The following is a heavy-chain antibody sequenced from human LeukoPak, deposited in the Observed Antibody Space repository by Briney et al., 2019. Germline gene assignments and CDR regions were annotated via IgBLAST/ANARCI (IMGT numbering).Heavy chain of an antibody. CDR1: GFTFSSYS. V-gene: IGHV3-21*01. Sequence: GGSLRLPCAASGFTFSSYSMNWVRQAPGKGLEWVSSISSSSSYIYYADSVKGRFTISRDNAKNSLYLQMNSLRAEDTAVYYCARVVGIAAAGTPHWGQGTLVTVSS. J-gene: IGHJ4*02. CDR2: ISSSSSYI. D-gene: IGHD6-13*01. CDR3: ARVVGIAAAGTPH.